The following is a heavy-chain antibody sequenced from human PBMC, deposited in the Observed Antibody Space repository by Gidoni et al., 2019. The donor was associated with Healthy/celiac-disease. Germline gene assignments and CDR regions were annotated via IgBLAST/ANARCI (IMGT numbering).Heavy chain of an antibody. CDR3: AREGYCSGGSCDYGMDV. V-gene: IGHV4-61*02. Sequence: QVQLQESGPGLVKPSQTLSLTCPVSGGPISTGSYYWSWIRQPAGKGLEWIGRIYTRGSTNYNPSLKSRVTISVDTSKNQFSLKLSSVTAADTAVYYCAREGYCSGGSCDYGMDVWAKGPRSPSP. J-gene: IGHJ6*02. CDR2: IYTRGST. D-gene: IGHD2-15*01. CDR1: GGPISTGSYY.